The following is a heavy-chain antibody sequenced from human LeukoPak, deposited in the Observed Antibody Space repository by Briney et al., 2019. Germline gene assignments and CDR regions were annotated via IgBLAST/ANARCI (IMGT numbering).Heavy chain of an antibody. V-gene: IGHV3-74*01. CDR2: ISGDGTTT. Sequence: PGGSLRLSCVASGFSFSTSWMHWVRQDPGRGLVWVSRISGDGTTTTYADSVKGRFTISRDNAKNTVFLQMYSLSTEDTAVYYCARGGSPFYWGQGSLVTVSP. CDR3: ARGGSPFY. D-gene: IGHD3-10*01. CDR1: GFSFSTSW. J-gene: IGHJ4*02.